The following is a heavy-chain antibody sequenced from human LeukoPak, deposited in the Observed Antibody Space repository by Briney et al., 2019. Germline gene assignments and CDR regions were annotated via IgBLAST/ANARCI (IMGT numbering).Heavy chain of an antibody. Sequence: ASVNVSCKASGYTFTSYGISWVRQAPGQGLEWMGWISAYNGNTNYAQKLQGRVTMTADTSTSTAYMELRSLRSDATAVYYCARDRTIFGVVIIDTGFGYWGQGTLVTVSS. CDR1: GYTFTSYG. V-gene: IGHV1-18*01. CDR3: ARDRTIFGVVIIDTGFGY. D-gene: IGHD3-3*01. CDR2: ISAYNGNT. J-gene: IGHJ4*02.